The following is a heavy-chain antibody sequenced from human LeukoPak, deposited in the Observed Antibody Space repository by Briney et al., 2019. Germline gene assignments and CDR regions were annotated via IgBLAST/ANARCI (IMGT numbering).Heavy chain of an antibody. V-gene: IGHV3-7*01. CDR2: IKQDGSEK. J-gene: IGHJ4*02. Sequence: GGSLRLSCAASGFTFSSYWMSWVRQAPGKGLEWVANIKQDGSEKYYVDSVKGRFTISRDNAKNSLYLQMNSLRAEDTAVYYCARLQEKYYYDSSGYSFDYWGQGTLVTVSS. D-gene: IGHD3-22*01. CDR1: GFTFSSYW. CDR3: ARLQEKYYYDSSGYSFDY.